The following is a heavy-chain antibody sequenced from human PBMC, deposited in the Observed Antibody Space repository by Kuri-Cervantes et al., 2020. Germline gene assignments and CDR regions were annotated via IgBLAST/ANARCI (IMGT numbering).Heavy chain of an antibody. CDR3: ARQPCSGGSCYLDY. Sequence: GGSLRLSCAASGFTFRSFPMHWVRQAPGKGLEWVAVISFDGRDEFYADSVKGRFTISRDQSRNTLYLQINYLRPDDTAVYYCARQPCSGGSCYLDYWGQGIWVTVSS. CDR1: GFTFRSFP. J-gene: IGHJ4*02. D-gene: IGHD2-15*01. V-gene: IGHV3-30*04. CDR2: ISFDGRDE.